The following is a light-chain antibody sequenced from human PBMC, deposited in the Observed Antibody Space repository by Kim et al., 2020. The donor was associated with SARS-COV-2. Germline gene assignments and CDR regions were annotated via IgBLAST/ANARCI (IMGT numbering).Light chain of an antibody. CDR2: GDD. CDR1: ISNSGSNA. V-gene: IGLV1-44*01. Sequence: PGERVTIFGSGSISNSGSNAVTWHQQLPGAAPKLLIYGDDLRPPRVPDRFSGSKSGTSASLAISGLQSEDEADYYCATHDESQVVFGGGTQLTVL. CDR3: ATHDESQVV. J-gene: IGLJ3*02.